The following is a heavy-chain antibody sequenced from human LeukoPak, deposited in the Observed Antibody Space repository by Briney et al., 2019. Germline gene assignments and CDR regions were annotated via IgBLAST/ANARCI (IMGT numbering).Heavy chain of an antibody. CDR2: ISAYNGNT. Sequence: ASVKVSCKASGYTFTSYGISWVRQAPGRGLEWVGWISAYNGNTNYAQKLQGRVTMTTDTSTSTAYMELRSLRSDDTAVYYCARGRLGQWLVRILDYWGQGTLVTVSS. CDR1: GYTFTSYG. CDR3: ARGRLGQWLVRILDY. V-gene: IGHV1-18*04. D-gene: IGHD6-19*01. J-gene: IGHJ4*02.